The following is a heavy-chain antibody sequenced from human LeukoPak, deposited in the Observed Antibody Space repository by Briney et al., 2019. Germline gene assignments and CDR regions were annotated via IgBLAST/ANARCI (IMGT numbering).Heavy chain of an antibody. J-gene: IGHJ4*02. Sequence: ASVKVSCKASGYTFASYDINWVRQATGQGLEWMGWMNPNSGNTGYAQKFQGRVTITRNTSISTAYMELSSLRSEDTAVYYCAREYYYGSGSSPTFDYWGQGTLVTVSS. D-gene: IGHD3-10*01. CDR2: MNPNSGNT. CDR3: AREYYYGSGSSPTFDY. CDR1: GYTFASYD. V-gene: IGHV1-8*03.